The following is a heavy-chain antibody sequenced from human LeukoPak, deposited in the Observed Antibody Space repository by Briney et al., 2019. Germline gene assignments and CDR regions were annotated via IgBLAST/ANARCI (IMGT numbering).Heavy chain of an antibody. CDR1: GFTVSSSY. CDR3: ARDLASDNGDYSWGPDY. CDR2: INHDGRET. V-gene: IGHV3-7*01. D-gene: IGHD4-17*01. J-gene: IGHJ4*02. Sequence: PGGSLRLSCAASGFTVSSSYMSWVRQAPGKGLEWVANINHDGRETYYADSVKGRFNISRDNAKNSLYLQMNSLRAEDTAVYHCARDLASDNGDYSWGPDYWGQGNLATVSS.